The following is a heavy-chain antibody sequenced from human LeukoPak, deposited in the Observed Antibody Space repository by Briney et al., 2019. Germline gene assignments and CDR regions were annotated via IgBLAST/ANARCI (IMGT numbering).Heavy chain of an antibody. D-gene: IGHD4-17*01. V-gene: IGHV3-7*04. Sequence: GGSLRLSCAASGFTFGNYWMTWVRQAPGKGLEWVATIKQDGNVTYYLDSVNGRFTISRDNAKNSLYLQMNSLRAEDTAVYFCARYRGGGDYDFWGQGTLVTVSS. J-gene: IGHJ4*02. CDR2: IKQDGNVT. CDR3: ARYRGGGDYDF. CDR1: GFTFGNYW.